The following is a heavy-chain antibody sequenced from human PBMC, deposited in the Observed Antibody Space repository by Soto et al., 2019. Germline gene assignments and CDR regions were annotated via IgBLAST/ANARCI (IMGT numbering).Heavy chain of an antibody. D-gene: IGHD5-12*01. V-gene: IGHV4-59*01. CDR3: ARRVSQVATIHNWFDP. Sequence: PSGTLSLTCTVSGGSISSYYWSWIRQPPGKGLEWIGYIYYSGSTNYNPSLKSRVTISVDTSKNQFSLKLSSVTAADTAVYYCARRVSQVATIHNWFDPWGQGTLVTVSS. CDR2: IYYSGST. CDR1: GGSISSYY. J-gene: IGHJ5*02.